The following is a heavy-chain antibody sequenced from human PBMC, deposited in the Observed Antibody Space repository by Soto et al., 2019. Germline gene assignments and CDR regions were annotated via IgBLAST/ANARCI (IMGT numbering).Heavy chain of an antibody. V-gene: IGHV3-23*01. J-gene: IGHJ4*02. CDR3: AKRRGAGGHFDY. Sequence: DVQLLESGGGLVQPEGSLRLSCAASGFTFSSYAMGWVRQGPGKGLEWVAVVSIGGSTHYADSVRGRFTISRDNSKNTLSLQMTSLTAEDTDVYFCAKRRGAGGHFDYLGQGALVTVSS. CDR2: VSIGGST. CDR1: GFTFSSYA. D-gene: IGHD2-15*01.